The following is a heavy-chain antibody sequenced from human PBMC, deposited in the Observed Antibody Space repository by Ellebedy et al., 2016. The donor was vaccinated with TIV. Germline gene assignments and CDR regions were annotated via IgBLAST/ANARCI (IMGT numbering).Heavy chain of an antibody. V-gene: IGHV3-66*01. Sequence: GGSLRLSCAASGFTFNRYTMNWVRQAPGKGPEWVSGIYTDDTTYYADSVKGRFTISRDNAKNTLYLHIDSLRTEDTAVYYCARASFYDVDLSGWYFDLWGRGTLVTVSS. CDR3: ARASFYDVDLSGWYFDL. CDR2: IYTDDTT. J-gene: IGHJ2*01. D-gene: IGHD3-10*02. CDR1: GFTFNRYT.